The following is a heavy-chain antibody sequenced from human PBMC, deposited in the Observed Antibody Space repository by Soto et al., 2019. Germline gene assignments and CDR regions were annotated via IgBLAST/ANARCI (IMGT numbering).Heavy chain of an antibody. CDR1: GGSISSGGYY. J-gene: IGHJ4*02. V-gene: IGHV4-31*03. D-gene: IGHD5-12*01. CDR2: IYYSGST. Sequence: SETLSLTCTVSGGSISSGGYYWSWIRQHPGKGLEWIGYIYYSGSTYYNPSLKSRVTISVDTSKNQFSLKLSSVTAADTAVYYCARARGGSVATSYIGDYFDYWGQGTLVTVSS. CDR3: ARARGGSVATSYIGDYFDY.